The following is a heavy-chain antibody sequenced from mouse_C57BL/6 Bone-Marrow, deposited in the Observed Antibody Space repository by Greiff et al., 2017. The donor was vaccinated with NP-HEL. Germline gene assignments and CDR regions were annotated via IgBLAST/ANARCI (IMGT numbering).Heavy chain of an antibody. Sequence: VQLQQSGTVLARPGASVKMSCKTSGYTFTSYWMHWVKQRPGQGLEWIGAIYPGNSDTSYNQKFKGKAKLTAVTSASTAYMELSSLTNEDSAVYYCTRFDYDYPYYFDYWGQGTTLTVSS. V-gene: IGHV1-5*01. CDR2: IYPGNSDT. D-gene: IGHD2-4*01. CDR3: TRFDYDYPYYFDY. CDR1: GYTFTSYW. J-gene: IGHJ2*01.